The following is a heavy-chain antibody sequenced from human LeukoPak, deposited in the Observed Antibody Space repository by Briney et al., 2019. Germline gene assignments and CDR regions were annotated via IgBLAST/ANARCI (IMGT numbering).Heavy chain of an antibody. V-gene: IGHV1-24*01. CDR2: FDPEDGET. CDR1: GYTLTELS. Sequence: ASVKVSCKVSGYTLTELSMHWVRQAPGKGLEWMGGFDPEDGETIYAQKFQGRVTMTEDTSTDTAYMELSSLRSEDTAVYYCATAVRFGELFDYWGQGTLVTVSS. J-gene: IGHJ4*02. D-gene: IGHD3-10*01. CDR3: ATAVRFGELFDY.